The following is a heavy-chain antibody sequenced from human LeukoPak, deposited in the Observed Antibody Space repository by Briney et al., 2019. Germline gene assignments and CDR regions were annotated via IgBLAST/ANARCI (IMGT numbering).Heavy chain of an antibody. J-gene: IGHJ5*02. Sequence: ASVKVSCKASGYTFTSYGISWVRQAPGQGLEWMGWISAYNGNTNYAQKLQGRGTMTKDTSTSTAYMELRSLRSDDTAVYYCARLSVRTAAGWFDPWGQGTLVTVSS. CDR2: ISAYNGNT. CDR3: ARLSVRTAAGWFDP. D-gene: IGHD6-13*01. V-gene: IGHV1-18*01. CDR1: GYTFTSYG.